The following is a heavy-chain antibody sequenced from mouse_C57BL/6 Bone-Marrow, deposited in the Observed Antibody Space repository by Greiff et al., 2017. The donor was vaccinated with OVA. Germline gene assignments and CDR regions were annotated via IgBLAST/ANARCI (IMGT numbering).Heavy chain of an antibody. CDR1: GYTFTSYW. Sequence: QVQLKQPGAELVKPGASVKLSCKASGYTFTSYWMHWVKQRPGQGLEWIGMIHPNSGSTNYNEKFKSKATLTVDKSSSTAYMQLSSLTSEDSAVYYCARWSRGFDYWGQGTTLTVSS. J-gene: IGHJ2*01. CDR2: IHPNSGST. V-gene: IGHV1-64*01. CDR3: ARWSRGFDY.